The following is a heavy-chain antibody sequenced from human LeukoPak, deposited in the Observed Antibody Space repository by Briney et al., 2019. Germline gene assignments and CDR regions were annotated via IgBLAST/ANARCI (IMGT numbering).Heavy chain of an antibody. D-gene: IGHD3-22*01. CDR3: ARAPRYYYDSSGTTRYFDL. Sequence: SETLSLTCAAYGGSFSGYYWSWIRQPPGKGLEWIGEINHSGSTNYNPSLKSRVTISVDTSKNQFSLKLSSVTAADTAVYYCARAPRYYYDSSGTTRYFDLWGRGTLVTVSS. CDR2: INHSGST. V-gene: IGHV4-34*01. CDR1: GGSFSGYY. J-gene: IGHJ2*01.